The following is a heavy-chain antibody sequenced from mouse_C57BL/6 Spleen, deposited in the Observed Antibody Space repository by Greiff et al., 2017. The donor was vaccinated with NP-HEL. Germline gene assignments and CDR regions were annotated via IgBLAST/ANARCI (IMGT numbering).Heavy chain of an antibody. CDR2: IDPENGDT. V-gene: IGHV14-4*01. Sequence: EVQLQQSGAELVRPGASVKLSCTASGFNIKDDYMHWVKQRPEQGLEWIGWIDPENGDTEYASKFQGKATITADISSNTAYLQLSSLTSEDTAVYYCTPITGSSTGYVDVWGTGTTVTVSS. CDR1: GFNIKDDY. J-gene: IGHJ1*03. CDR3: TPITGSSTGYVDV. D-gene: IGHD1-1*01.